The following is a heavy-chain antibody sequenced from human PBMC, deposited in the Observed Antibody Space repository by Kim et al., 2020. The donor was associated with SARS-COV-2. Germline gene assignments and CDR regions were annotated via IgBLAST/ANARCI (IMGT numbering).Heavy chain of an antibody. CDR2: IISIFGTA. V-gene: IGHV1-69*13. CDR1: GGTFSSYA. J-gene: IGHJ6*02. Sequence: SVKVSCKASGGTFSSYAISWVRQAPGQGLEWMGGIISIFGTAHYAQKFQGRVTMTADESTSTAYMEMSSLRSEDTAVYYCARDRGYCSGGSCYDYYYGMDVWGQGTTVTVSS. CDR3: ARDRGYCSGGSCYDYYYGMDV. D-gene: IGHD2-15*01.